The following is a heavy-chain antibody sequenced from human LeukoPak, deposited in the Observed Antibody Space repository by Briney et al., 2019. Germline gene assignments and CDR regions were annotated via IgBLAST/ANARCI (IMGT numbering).Heavy chain of an antibody. D-gene: IGHD3-22*01. CDR1: GGTFSSYA. CDR3: ARTYYYDSSGSPANDAFDI. Sequence: GASVKVSCKASGGTFSSYAISWVRQAPGQGPEWMGGIIPIFGTANYAQKFQGRVTITTDESTSTAYMELSSLRSEDTAVYYCARTYYYDSSGSPANDAFDIWGQGTMVTVSS. CDR2: IIPIFGTA. J-gene: IGHJ3*02. V-gene: IGHV1-69*05.